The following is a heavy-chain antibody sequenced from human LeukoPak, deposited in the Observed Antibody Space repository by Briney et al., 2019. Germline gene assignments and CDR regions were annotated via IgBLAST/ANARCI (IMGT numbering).Heavy chain of an antibody. D-gene: IGHD6-19*01. CDR3: ARAGSSGWYGPEQRFDY. V-gene: IGHV4-30-4*01. Sequence: SETLSLTCTVSGGSISSGDYYWSWIRQPPGKGLEWIGYIYYSGSTYYNPSLKSRVTISVDTSKNQFSLKLSSVTAADTAVYYCARAGSSGWYGPEQRFDYWGQGTLVTVSS. CDR2: IYYSGST. J-gene: IGHJ4*02. CDR1: GGSISSGDYY.